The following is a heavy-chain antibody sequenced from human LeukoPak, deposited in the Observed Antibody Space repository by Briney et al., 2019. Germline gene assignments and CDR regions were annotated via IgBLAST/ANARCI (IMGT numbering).Heavy chain of an antibody. D-gene: IGHD3-22*01. J-gene: IGHJ3*02. CDR1: GGSISSSSYY. CDR2: IYYSGST. V-gene: IGHV4-39*01. Sequence: PSETLSLTCTASGGSISSSSYYWGWIRQPPGKGLEWIGSIYYSGSTYYNPSLKSRVTISVDTSKNQFSLKLSSVTAADTAVYYCASTATSPLNYYDSSGDDAFDIWGQGTMVTVSS. CDR3: ASTATSPLNYYDSSGDDAFDI.